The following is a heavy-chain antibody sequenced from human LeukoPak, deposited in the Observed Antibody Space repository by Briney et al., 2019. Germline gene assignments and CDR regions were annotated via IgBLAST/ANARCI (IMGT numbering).Heavy chain of an antibody. Sequence: SGGSLRLSCAASGFTFTNAWMSWVRQAPGKGLEWVGRIKSKSDGGTTDYAAPVKGRFTISRDDSKNTLYLQMNSLKTEDTAVYYCTTDPGYSGYDYGLHFDYWGQGTLVAVSS. J-gene: IGHJ4*02. CDR2: IKSKSDGGTT. CDR1: GFTFTNAW. D-gene: IGHD5-12*01. CDR3: TTDPGYSGYDYGLHFDY. V-gene: IGHV3-15*01.